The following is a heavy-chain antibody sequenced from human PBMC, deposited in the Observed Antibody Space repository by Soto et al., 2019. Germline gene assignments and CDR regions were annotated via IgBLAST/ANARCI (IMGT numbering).Heavy chain of an antibody. V-gene: IGHV1-3*01. CDR1: GYTFTSYA. CDR2: INAGNGNT. D-gene: IGHD2-2*01. Sequence: APVEVSCKASGYTFTSYAMHCVRQAPEQRLEWMGWINAGNGNTKYSQKFQGRVTITRDTSASTAYMELSSLRSEDTAVYYCAREVVPNLQSHWFDPWGQRTLVTVSS. CDR3: AREVVPNLQSHWFDP. J-gene: IGHJ5*02.